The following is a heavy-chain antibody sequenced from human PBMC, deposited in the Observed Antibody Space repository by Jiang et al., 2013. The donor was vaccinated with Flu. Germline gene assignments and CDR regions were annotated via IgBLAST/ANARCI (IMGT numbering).Heavy chain of an antibody. CDR1: GGTFSSYA. V-gene: IGHV1-69*01. CDR3: ARHGGYHDSSGYEN. D-gene: IGHD3-22*01. Sequence: SGAEVKKPGSSVKVSCKASGGTFSSYAISWVRQAPGQGLEWMGGIIGMFGTAKYAQKFQGRVTITADEFTSTAYMDLSSLRSDDTAVYYCARHGGYHDSSGYENWGQGTLVTVSS. CDR2: IIGMFGTA. J-gene: IGHJ4*02.